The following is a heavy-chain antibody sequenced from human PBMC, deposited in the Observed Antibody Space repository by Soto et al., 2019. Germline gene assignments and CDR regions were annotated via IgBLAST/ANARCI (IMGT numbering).Heavy chain of an antibody. V-gene: IGHV1-69*01. CDR2: IIPIFGTA. CDR1: GGTFSSYA. CDR3: ARAGGSSFHRSYYYYGMDV. D-gene: IGHD6-6*01. J-gene: IGHJ6*02. Sequence: QVQLVQSGAEVKKPGSSVKVSCKASGGTFSSYAISWVRQAPGQGLEWMGGIIPIFGTANYAQKFQGRVTITADESTSTAYMELSSLRYEDTAVYYCARAGGSSFHRSYYYYGMDVWGQGTTVTVSS.